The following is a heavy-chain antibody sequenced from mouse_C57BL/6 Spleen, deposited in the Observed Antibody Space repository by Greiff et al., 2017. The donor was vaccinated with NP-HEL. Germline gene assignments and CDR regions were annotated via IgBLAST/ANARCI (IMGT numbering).Heavy chain of an antibody. CDR3: ARFLYIPRDFDY. CDR1: GYTFTSYW. V-gene: IGHV1-55*01. Sequence: VQLKQPGAELVKPGASVKMSCKASGYTFTSYWITWVKQRPGQGLEWIGDIYPGSGSTNYNEKFKSKATLTVDTSSSTAYMQLSSLTSEDSAVYYCARFLYIPRDFDYWGQGTTLTVSS. J-gene: IGHJ2*01. CDR2: IYPGSGST. D-gene: IGHD1-3*01.